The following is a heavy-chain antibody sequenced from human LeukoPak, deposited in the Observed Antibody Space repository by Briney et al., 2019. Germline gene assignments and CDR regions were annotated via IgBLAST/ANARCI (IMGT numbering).Heavy chain of an antibody. Sequence: SETLSLTCTVSGGSISSYYWSRIRQPAGKALEWIGRIYTSENTNYNPSLKSRVTMSVDTSKNQLSLKLSSVTAADTAVYYCARDSLGYSSGWEDYWGQGTLVTVSS. CDR3: ARDSLGYSSGWEDY. J-gene: IGHJ4*02. CDR1: GGSISSYY. CDR2: IYTSENT. V-gene: IGHV4-4*07. D-gene: IGHD6-19*01.